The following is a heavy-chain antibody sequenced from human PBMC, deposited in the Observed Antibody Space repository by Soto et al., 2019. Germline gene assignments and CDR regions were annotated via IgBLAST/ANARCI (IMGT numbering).Heavy chain of an antibody. J-gene: IGHJ4*02. CDR2: ISYDGSNK. V-gene: IGHV3-30*03. CDR1: GFSFSNHG. D-gene: IGHD6-19*01. CDR3: ARNSRATVAGAPDY. Sequence: QMQLVESGGGVVQPGRSLRLSCVASGFSFSNHGMHWVRQAPGKGLEWVAVISYDGSNKDYVESVKGRFTISRDNSKNTLYLQISSLGVKDTAVFYCARNSRATVAGAPDYWGQGTLVTVSS.